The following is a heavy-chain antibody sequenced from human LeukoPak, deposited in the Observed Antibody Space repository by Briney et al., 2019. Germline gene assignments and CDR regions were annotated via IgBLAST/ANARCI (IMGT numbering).Heavy chain of an antibody. CDR2: IYYSGST. J-gene: IGHJ6*02. D-gene: IGHD5-18*01. CDR3: ARLDTGYYYYGMDV. Sequence: SETLSLTCTVSGGSISSSSYYWGWIRQPPGKGLGWIGSIYYSGSTYYNPSLKSRVTISVDTSRDQFSLKLSSVTAADTAVYYCARLDTGYYYYGMDVWGQGTTVTVSS. V-gene: IGHV4-39*01. CDR1: GGSISSSSYY.